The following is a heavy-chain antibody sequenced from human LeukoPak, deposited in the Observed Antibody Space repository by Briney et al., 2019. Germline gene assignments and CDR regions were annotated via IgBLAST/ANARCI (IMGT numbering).Heavy chain of an antibody. CDR2: IIPIFGTA. D-gene: IGHD6-13*01. V-gene: IGHV1-69*13. J-gene: IGHJ4*02. Sequence: ASVKVSCKASGGTFSSYAISWVRQAPGQGLEWMGGIIPIFGTANYAQKFQGRVTITADESTSTAYMELSSLRSEETAVYYCAREAYSYYFDYWGQGTLVTVSS. CDR1: GGTFSSYA. CDR3: AREAYSYYFDY.